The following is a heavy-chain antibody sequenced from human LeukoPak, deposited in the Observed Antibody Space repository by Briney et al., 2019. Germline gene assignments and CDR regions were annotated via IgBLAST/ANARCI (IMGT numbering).Heavy chain of an antibody. CDR2: INHSGST. D-gene: IGHD1-26*01. Sequence: SETLSLTCGVSGGSISSSNWWSWVRQPPGKGLEWTGEINHSGSTNYNPSLKSRVTISVDTSKNQFSLKLSSVTAADTAVYYCASTPVGATLIDAFDIWGQGTMDTVSS. J-gene: IGHJ3*02. CDR3: ASTPVGATLIDAFDI. V-gene: IGHV4-4*02. CDR1: GGSISSSNW.